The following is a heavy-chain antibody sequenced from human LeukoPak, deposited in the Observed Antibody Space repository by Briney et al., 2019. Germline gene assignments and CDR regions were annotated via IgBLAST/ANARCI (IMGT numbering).Heavy chain of an antibody. D-gene: IGHD5-18*01. V-gene: IGHV1-18*01. J-gene: IGHJ4*02. CDR2: ISAYNGNT. Sequence: ASVKVSCKASGYTFTSYGISWVRQAPGQGLEWMGWISAYNGNTNYAQKLRGRVTMTTDTSTSTAYMELRSLRSDDTAVYYCARDRSAVGYSYGSYDYWGQGTLVTVSS. CDR1: GYTFTSYG. CDR3: ARDRSAVGYSYGSYDY.